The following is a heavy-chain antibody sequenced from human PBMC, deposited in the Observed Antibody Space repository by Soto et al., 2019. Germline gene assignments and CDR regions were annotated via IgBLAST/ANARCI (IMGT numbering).Heavy chain of an antibody. CDR2: IKQDGSEK. CDR1: GFSFSSYW. D-gene: IGHD3-22*01. J-gene: IGHJ6*02. V-gene: IGHV3-7*03. CDR3: ARDPLYYYDSSGPGALYYYYGMDV. Sequence: GGSLRLPXAASGFSFSSYWMSWVRQAPGKGLEWVANIKQDGSEKYYVDSVKGRFTISRDNAKNSLYLQMSSLRAEDTAVYYCARDPLYYYDSSGPGALYYYYGMDVWGQGTTVTVSS.